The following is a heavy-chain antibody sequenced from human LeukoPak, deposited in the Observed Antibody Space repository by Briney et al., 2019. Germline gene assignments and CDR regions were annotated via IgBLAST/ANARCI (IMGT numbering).Heavy chain of an antibody. CDR3: ARGALVMVYALNGPYYFDY. Sequence: PGGSLRLSCAATGFTFSSYAMHWVRQAPGKGLEWVAVISYDGSNKYYADSVKGRFTISRDNSKNTLYLQMNSLRAEDTAVYYCARGALVMVYALNGPYYFDYWGQGTLVTVSS. J-gene: IGHJ4*02. CDR2: ISYDGSNK. D-gene: IGHD2-8*01. V-gene: IGHV3-30-3*01. CDR1: GFTFSSYA.